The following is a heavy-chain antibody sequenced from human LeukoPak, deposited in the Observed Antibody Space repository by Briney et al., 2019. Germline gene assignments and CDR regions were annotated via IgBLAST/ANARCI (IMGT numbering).Heavy chain of an antibody. D-gene: IGHD6-19*01. CDR2: INHSGST. V-gene: IGHV4-34*01. Sequence: SETLSLTCAVYGGSFSGYYWSWIRQPPGKGLEWIGEINHSGSTYYNPSLKSRVTISVDTSKNQFSLKLSSVTAADTAVYYCARHVGLAVAGVYFDYWGQGTLVTVSS. CDR3: ARHVGLAVAGVYFDY. CDR1: GGSFSGYY. J-gene: IGHJ4*02.